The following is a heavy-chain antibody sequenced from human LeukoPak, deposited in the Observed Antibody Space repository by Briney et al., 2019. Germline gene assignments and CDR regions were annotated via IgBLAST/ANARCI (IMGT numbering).Heavy chain of an antibody. D-gene: IGHD2-21*02. V-gene: IGHV3-20*04. CDR1: GLTFSSYA. CDR3: ARTVVTAILDAFDI. J-gene: IGHJ3*02. Sequence: GGSLRLSCAASGLTFSSYAMSWVRQAPGKGLEWVSGINWNGGSTGYADSVKGRFTISRDNSKNTLYLQMNSLRAEDTAVYYCARTVVTAILDAFDIWGQGTMATVSS. CDR2: INWNGGST.